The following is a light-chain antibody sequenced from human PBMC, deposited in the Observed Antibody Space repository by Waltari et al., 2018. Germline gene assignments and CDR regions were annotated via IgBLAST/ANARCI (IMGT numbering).Light chain of an antibody. CDR2: DVI. CDR1: SGDIGRSAR. Sequence: QSALTQPPSVSGSPGQSVTISCSGTSGDIGRSARVSWHQQPPATAPKLIIYDVINRPSGVPYRFSGSKSGNTASLTISGLQAEDEADYYCSSFTSSITVVFGGGTKLTVL. V-gene: IGLV2-18*02. CDR3: SSFTSSITVV. J-gene: IGLJ2*01.